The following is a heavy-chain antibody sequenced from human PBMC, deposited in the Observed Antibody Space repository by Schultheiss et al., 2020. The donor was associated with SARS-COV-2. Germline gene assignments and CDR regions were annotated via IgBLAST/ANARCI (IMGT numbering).Heavy chain of an antibody. CDR1: GFTFSSYG. J-gene: IGHJ4*02. D-gene: IGHD6-19*01. V-gene: IGHV3-30*18. Sequence: GGSLRLSCAASGFTFSSYGMHWVRQAPGKGLEWVAVISYDGSNKYYADSVKGRFTISRDNSKNSLYLQMNGLRAEDTAVYYCAKDTVESQWLVRALLGYWGQGTLVTVSS. CDR2: ISYDGSNK. CDR3: AKDTVESQWLVRALLGY.